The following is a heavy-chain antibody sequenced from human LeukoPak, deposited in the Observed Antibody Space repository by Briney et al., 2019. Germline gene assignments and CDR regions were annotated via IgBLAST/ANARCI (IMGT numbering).Heavy chain of an antibody. CDR2: IIPIFGIA. D-gene: IGHD1-1*01. Sequence: SVKVSCKASGGTFSSYAISWVRQAPGQGLEWMGRIIPIFGIANYAQKFQGRVTITADKSTSTAYMELSSLRSEDTAVYYCARDSRTTDYYYGMDVWGQGTTVTVSS. CDR1: GGTFSSYA. CDR3: ARDSRTTDYYYGMDV. J-gene: IGHJ6*02. V-gene: IGHV1-69*04.